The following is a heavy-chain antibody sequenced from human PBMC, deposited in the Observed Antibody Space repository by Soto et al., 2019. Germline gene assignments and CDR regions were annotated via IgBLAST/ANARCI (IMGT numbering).Heavy chain of an antibody. Sequence: SETLSLTSRVSGGTISSSSYYGGWISQPPGKGLEWIGSIFYSGSTYYNPSLRSRVTISVDTSKSQFSLKLSSVTAADTAIYYCARQVVTASSPMYYFDYWGQGTLVTVSS. CDR1: GGTISSSSYY. V-gene: IGHV4-39*01. D-gene: IGHD2-21*02. J-gene: IGHJ4*02. CDR3: ARQVVTASSPMYYFDY. CDR2: IFYSGST.